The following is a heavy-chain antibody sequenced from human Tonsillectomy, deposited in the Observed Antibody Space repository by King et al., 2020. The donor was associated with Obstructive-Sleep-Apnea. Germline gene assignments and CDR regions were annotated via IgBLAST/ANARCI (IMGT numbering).Heavy chain of an antibody. CDR1: GFTFSSYC. J-gene: IGHJ6*02. D-gene: IGHD4-17*01. CDR3: AKDREVTTPYYYGMDV. V-gene: IGHV3-30*18. CDR2: ISYDGSNK. Sequence: VQLVESGGGVVQPGRSLRLSCAASGFTFSSYCMHWVRQAPGKGLEWVAVISYDGSNKYYADSVKGRFTISRDNSKNTLYLPMNSLRAEDTAVYYCAKDREVTTPYYYGMDVWGQGTTVTVSS.